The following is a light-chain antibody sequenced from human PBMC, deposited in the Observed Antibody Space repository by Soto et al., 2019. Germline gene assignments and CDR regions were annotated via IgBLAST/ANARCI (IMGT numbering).Light chain of an antibody. J-gene: IGKJ2*01. Sequence: ETVLTQSPGTLSLSPGERATLSCRASQSVSTNYLAWYQQKPGLAPRLVIYGTTSRATGIPDRFSGSGSGTDFTLTISRLEPEDFAVYYCQQYSGSSYTFGPGTKLEI. CDR3: QQYSGSSYT. V-gene: IGKV3-20*01. CDR1: QSVSTNY. CDR2: GTT.